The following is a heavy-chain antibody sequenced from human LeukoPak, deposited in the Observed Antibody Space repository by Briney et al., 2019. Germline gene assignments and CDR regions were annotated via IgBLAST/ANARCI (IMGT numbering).Heavy chain of an antibody. J-gene: IGHJ4*02. CDR3: TREAIATGYAYD. Sequence: QTGGSLRLSCAATGFSFSSYALSWVRQAPGKGLEWVSAISSGGDRTYYADSVTGRFTISRDNSKNMLFLQMSSLRAEDAAMYYCTREAIATGYAYDSGQGTLVTVFS. V-gene: IGHV3-23*01. D-gene: IGHD3-16*01. CDR2: ISSGGDRT. CDR1: GFSFSSYA.